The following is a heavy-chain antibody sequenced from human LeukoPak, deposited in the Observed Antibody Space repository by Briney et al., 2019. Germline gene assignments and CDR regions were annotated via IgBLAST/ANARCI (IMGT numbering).Heavy chain of an antibody. J-gene: IGHJ5*02. D-gene: IGHD3-22*01. CDR1: GGSISSYY. V-gene: IGHV4-4*07. Sequence: SETLSLTCTVSGGSISSYYWSWIRQPAGKGLEWIGRIYTSGSTNYNPSLKSRVTMSVDTSKNQFSLKLSSVTAADTAVYYCARVGLQSGPYYYDRKNYWFDPWGQGTLVIVSS. CDR2: IYTSGST. CDR3: ARVGLQSGPYYYDRKNYWFDP.